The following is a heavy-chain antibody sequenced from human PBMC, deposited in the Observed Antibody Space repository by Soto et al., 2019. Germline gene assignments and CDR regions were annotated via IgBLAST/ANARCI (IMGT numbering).Heavy chain of an antibody. J-gene: IGHJ5*02. Sequence: SETLSLTCTVSGGSISSYYWSWIRQPPGKGLEWIGYIYYSGSTNYNPSLKSRVTISVDTSKNQFSLKLSSVTAADTAVYYCARHIYSSNWFDPWGQGTLVTVSS. CDR2: IYYSGST. V-gene: IGHV4-59*08. CDR3: ARHIYSSNWFDP. CDR1: GGSISSYY. D-gene: IGHD6-13*01.